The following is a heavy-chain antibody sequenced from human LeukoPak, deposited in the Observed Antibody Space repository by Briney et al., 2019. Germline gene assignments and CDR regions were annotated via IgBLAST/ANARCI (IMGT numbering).Heavy chain of an antibody. CDR2: IKQDESQK. Sequence: GGSLRLSCAASGFTFSSYGIHWVRQAPGKGLEWVANIKQDESQKYYVDSVKGRFTVSRDNAKNSLFLQMNSLRAEDTAVYYCARDQAVASVYREDSWGQGTLVTVSS. CDR3: ARDQAVASVYREDS. CDR1: GFTFSSYG. V-gene: IGHV3-7*01. D-gene: IGHD6-19*01. J-gene: IGHJ4*02.